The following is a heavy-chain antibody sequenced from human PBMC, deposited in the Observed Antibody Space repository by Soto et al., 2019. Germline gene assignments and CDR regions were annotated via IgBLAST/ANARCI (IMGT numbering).Heavy chain of an antibody. J-gene: IGHJ6*02. Sequence: QVQLMQSGAEVRKPGSSVTVSCKASGGTFSSNPISWVRQAPGQGLEWMGGIIPIFATPHYSCRFVDRLTLTADRSTHTSFMEVTSLTSEDTAIYYCARDLSAVKWFEAFKYYRMDIWGQGTTVTVS. D-gene: IGHD2-8*01. V-gene: IGHV1-69*06. CDR2: IIPIFATP. CDR1: GGTFSSNP. CDR3: ARDLSAVKWFEAFKYYRMDI.